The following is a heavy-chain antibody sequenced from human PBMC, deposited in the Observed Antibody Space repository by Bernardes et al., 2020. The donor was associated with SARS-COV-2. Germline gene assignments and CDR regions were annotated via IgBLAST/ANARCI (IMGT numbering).Heavy chain of an antibody. CDR1: GYTFTSYD. CDR3: ARGNSGSPDY. CDR2: MNPKSGNT. J-gene: IGHJ4*02. Sequence: SVKVSCKASGYTFTSYDLTWVRQATGQGLEWMGWMNPKSGNTGYAQKFQGRVTMTRDTSISTAYMELNDLRSDDTSVFYCARGNSGSPDYWGQGTLVTVSS. V-gene: IGHV1-8*01. D-gene: IGHD1-26*01.